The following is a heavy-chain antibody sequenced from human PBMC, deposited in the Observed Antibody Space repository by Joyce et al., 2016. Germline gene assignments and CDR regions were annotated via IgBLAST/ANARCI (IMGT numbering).Heavy chain of an antibody. CDR3: AREVGPNDAFDI. D-gene: IGHD2-15*01. Sequence: QVQLQESGPGLVRPLQTLSLSCAAGAISRGGHYWSWIRQHPGKGLEWIGYINYSGNTYYNPSLKSRVTIFIDTSNNQFSLRLTSVTAADTAVYYCAREVGPNDAFDIWGQGTMVTVSS. CDR2: INYSGNT. J-gene: IGHJ3*02. CDR1: GAISRGGHY. V-gene: IGHV4-31*11.